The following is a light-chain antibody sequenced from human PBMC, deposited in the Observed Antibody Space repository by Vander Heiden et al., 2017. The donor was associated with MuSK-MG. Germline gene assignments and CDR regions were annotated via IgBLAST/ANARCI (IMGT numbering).Light chain of an antibody. CDR3: AAWDDSLNGVV. J-gene: IGLJ2*01. Sequence: QSGLTQPPSASRTPGPRVTISCSGSSSNIGSNTVNWYQQLPGTAPKLPIHSNNQRPSGVPDRFSGSKSGTSASLAISGLQSEDEADYDCAAWDDSLNGVVFGGGTKLTVL. CDR1: SSNIGSNT. V-gene: IGLV1-44*01. CDR2: SNN.